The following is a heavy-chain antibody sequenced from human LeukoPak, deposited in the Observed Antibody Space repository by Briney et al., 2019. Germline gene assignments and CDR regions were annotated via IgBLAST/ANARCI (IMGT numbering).Heavy chain of an antibody. CDR1: GDSIKSGDNY. D-gene: IGHD5-12*01. J-gene: IGHJ4*02. CDR2: IYYSGST. CDR3: ARVVYYSIEWHYFDY. V-gene: IGHV4-30-4*01. Sequence: PSETLSLTCTVSGDSIKSGDNYWSWVRQSPGKGLEWIGYIYYSGSTYYNPSPKSRVTISVDTSKNQFSLKLSSVTAADTAVYYCARVVYYSIEWHYFDYWGQGTLVTVSS.